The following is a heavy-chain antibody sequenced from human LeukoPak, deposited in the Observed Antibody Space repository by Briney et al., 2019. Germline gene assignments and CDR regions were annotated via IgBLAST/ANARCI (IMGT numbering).Heavy chain of an antibody. CDR2: ISGSGDAT. CDR3: VKEFFYEGSDYGPLLAH. V-gene: IGHV3-23*01. Sequence: GGSLRLSCAISGFNFSTFAMRWVRQAPGQGLEWVSIISGSGDATRYADFVQGRFTVSRDNSKNTLYLHMNSLRVEDTAVYYCVKEFFYEGSDYGPLLAHWGQGTLVTV. D-gene: IGHD3-22*01. J-gene: IGHJ4*02. CDR1: GFNFSTFA.